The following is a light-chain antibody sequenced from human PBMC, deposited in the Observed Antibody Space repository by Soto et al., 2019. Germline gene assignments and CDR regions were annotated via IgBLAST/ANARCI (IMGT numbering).Light chain of an antibody. J-gene: IGKJ4*01. V-gene: IGKV3D-15*01. CDR2: GAS. CDR3: QQYNKWPLT. CDR1: QSVSSN. Sequence: EIVMTPSAATLSVSPGERATLSCRASQSVSSNLAWYQQKPGQAPRLLIYGASIRATGIPARFSGSGSGTEFTLTISSLQSEDFAVYYCQQYNKWPLTFGGGTKV.